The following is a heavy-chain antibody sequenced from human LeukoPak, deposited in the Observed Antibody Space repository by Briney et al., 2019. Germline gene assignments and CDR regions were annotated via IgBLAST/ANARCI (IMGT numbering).Heavy chain of an antibody. CDR3: ARRGAGYSSSWYLVAYYYYMDV. CDR2: IFYSGNT. D-gene: IGHD6-13*01. V-gene: IGHV4-39*01. J-gene: IGHJ6*03. CDR1: GGSINSSSYY. Sequence: SETLSLTCTVSGGSINSSSYYWGWIRQPPGKGLEWIGSIFYSGNTYDNPSLKSRVTISVDTSKNQFSLKLSSVTAADTAVYYCARRGAGYSSSWYLVAYYYYMDVWGKGTTVTISS.